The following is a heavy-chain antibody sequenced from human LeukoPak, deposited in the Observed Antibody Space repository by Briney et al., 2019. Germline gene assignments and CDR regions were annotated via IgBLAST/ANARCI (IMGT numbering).Heavy chain of an antibody. CDR2: INPSGGST. D-gene: IGHD3-22*01. CDR1: GYTFTSYY. Sequence: ASVKVSCKASGYTFTSYYMHWVRQAPGQGLEWMGIINPSGGSTSYAQKFQGRVTMTRDTSTSTVYMELSSLRSEDTAVYYCAKGSYYDSSGSFYFDYWGQGTLVTVSS. CDR3: AKGSYYDSSGSFYFDY. V-gene: IGHV1-46*01. J-gene: IGHJ4*02.